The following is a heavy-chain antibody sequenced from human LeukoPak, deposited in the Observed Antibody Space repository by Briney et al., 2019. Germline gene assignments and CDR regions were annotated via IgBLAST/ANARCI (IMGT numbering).Heavy chain of an antibody. J-gene: IGHJ4*02. Sequence: GGSLRLSCAASGFTFSDFYMTWIRQAPGKGLEWLSYISGTSSDTKYADSVKGRFTISRDNAKNSLYLQMNSLRAEDTAVYYCTRNPRLADYWGQGTLVTVSS. D-gene: IGHD6-6*01. CDR2: ISGTSSDT. CDR3: TRNPRLADY. CDR1: GFTFSDFY. V-gene: IGHV3-11*06.